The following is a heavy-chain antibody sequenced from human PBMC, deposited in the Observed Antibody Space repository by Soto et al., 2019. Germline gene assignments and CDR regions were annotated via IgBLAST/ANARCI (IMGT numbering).Heavy chain of an antibody. J-gene: IGHJ6*02. CDR3: TTGEPTVTTYYYYYEMDV. CDR2: IWYDGSNK. V-gene: IGHV3-33*01. CDR1: GFTFSSYG. D-gene: IGHD4-17*01. Sequence: PGGSLRLSCAASGFTFSSYGMHWVRQAPGKGLEWVAVIWYDGSNKYYADSVKGRFTISRDNSKNTLYLQMNSLKSEDTAVYYCTTGEPTVTTYYYYYEMDVWGQGTTVTVSS.